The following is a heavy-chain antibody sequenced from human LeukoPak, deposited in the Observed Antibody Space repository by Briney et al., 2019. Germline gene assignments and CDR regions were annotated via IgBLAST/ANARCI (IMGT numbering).Heavy chain of an antibody. CDR2: IYPGDSDT. J-gene: IGHJ5*02. CDR1: GYSFTSYW. V-gene: IGHV5-51*01. CDR3: ARSITMVRGVPYNWFDP. D-gene: IGHD3-10*01. Sequence: GESLKISCKGSGYSFTSYWIGWVRQMPGKGLEWMGIIYPGDSDTRYSPSFQGQVTISADKSISTAYLQWSSLKASDTAMYYCARSITMVRGVPYNWFDPWGQGTLVTASS.